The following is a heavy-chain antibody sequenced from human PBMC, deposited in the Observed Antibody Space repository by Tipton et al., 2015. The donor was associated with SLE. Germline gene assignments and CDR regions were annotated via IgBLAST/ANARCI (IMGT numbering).Heavy chain of an antibody. J-gene: IGHJ4*02. CDR3: ARGAVGGAVAFDY. V-gene: IGHV4-34*01. D-gene: IGHD6-19*01. CDR1: GGSFSGYY. Sequence: GSLRLSYAVYGGSFSGYYWSWIRQPPGKGLEWIGEINHSGSTNYNPSLKSRVTISVDTSKNQFSLKLSSVTAADTAVYYCARGAVGGAVAFDYWGQGTLVTVSS. CDR2: INHSGST.